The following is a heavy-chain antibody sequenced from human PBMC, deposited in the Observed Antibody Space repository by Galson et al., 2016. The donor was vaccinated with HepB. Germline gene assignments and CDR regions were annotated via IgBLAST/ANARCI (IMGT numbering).Heavy chain of an antibody. Sequence: SLRLSCAASGFTFSSYDMHWVRHVTGNGLEWVSAIATVGDTYYPASVKGRFTLSRENAKKSLYLQMNSLRAGDTDVYYCARGDYPAGGAFDIWGQGTMVTVSS. D-gene: IGHD4-11*01. J-gene: IGHJ3*02. CDR1: GFTFSSYD. V-gene: IGHV3-13*01. CDR2: IATVGDT. CDR3: ARGDYPAGGAFDI.